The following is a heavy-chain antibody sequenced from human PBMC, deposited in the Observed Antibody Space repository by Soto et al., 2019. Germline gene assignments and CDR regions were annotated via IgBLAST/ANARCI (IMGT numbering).Heavy chain of an antibody. CDR1: GGSFSGYY. D-gene: IGHD3-22*01. CDR2: INHSGST. V-gene: IGHV4-34*01. CDR3: ATRGYDSSGYYAFDY. J-gene: IGHJ4*02. Sequence: KPSETLSLTCAVYGGSFSGYYWSWIRQPPGKGLEWIGEINHSGSTNYNPSLKSRVTISVDTSKNQFSLKLSSVTAADTAVYYCATRGYDSSGYYAFDYWGQGTLVTVSS.